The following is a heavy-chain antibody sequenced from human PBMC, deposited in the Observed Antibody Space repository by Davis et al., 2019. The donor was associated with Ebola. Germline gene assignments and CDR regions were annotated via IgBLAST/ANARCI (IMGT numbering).Heavy chain of an antibody. CDR3: AKNQDCSGGSCYYYGMDV. CDR2: IKSKTDGGTT. J-gene: IGHJ6*02. D-gene: IGHD2-15*01. V-gene: IGHV3-15*01. CDR1: GFTFSNAW. Sequence: GGSLRLSYAASGFTFSNAWMSWVRQAPGKGLEWVGRIKSKTDGGTTDYAAPVKGRFTISRDNSKNTLYLQMNSLRAEDTAVYYCAKNQDCSGGSCYYYGMDVWGQGTTVTVSS.